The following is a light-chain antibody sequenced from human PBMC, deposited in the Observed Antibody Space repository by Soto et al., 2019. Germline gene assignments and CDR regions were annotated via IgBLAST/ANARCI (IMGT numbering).Light chain of an antibody. V-gene: IGKV3-15*01. CDR1: QSVSSN. CDR3: QQYQSWPLT. J-gene: IGKJ4*01. Sequence: EIVMTQSPATLSVSPGERATLSCRASQSVSSNLAWYQQKLGQDPRLLIYGASARVTGIPARFSGSGSETEFTLTISSLQSEDFAVYYCQQYQSWPLTFGGGTKVEIK. CDR2: GAS.